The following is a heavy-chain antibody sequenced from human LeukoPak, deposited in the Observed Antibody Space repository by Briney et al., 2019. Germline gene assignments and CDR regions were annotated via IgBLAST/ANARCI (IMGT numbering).Heavy chain of an antibody. Sequence: SETLSLTCTVSGGSIDSYYWSWIRQPPGKGLEWIGYIYYTGSTEYHPSLKSRVTLSLDTSKNQFSLKLASVTAADTAVYYCARVYQSAEYYFDYWGQGNLVSVSS. J-gene: IGHJ4*02. CDR2: IYYTGST. D-gene: IGHD2-2*01. V-gene: IGHV4-59*01. CDR1: GGSIDSYY. CDR3: ARVYQSAEYYFDY.